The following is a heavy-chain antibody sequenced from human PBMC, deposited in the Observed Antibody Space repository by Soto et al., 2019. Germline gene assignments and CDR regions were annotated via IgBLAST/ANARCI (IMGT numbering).Heavy chain of an antibody. CDR3: ARARDMDV. CDR1: GYSFTTYN. J-gene: IGHJ6*02. CDR2: INPSVGST. Sequence: QVQLVQSGTEVKKPGASVKVSCKASGYSFTTYNLHWVRQAPGQGLEWMGIINPSVGSTTYAQNFQDRVTMTRDTSTTTVYMELSCLKSEDTAVYYCARARDMDVWGQGTTVTVSS. V-gene: IGHV1-46*01.